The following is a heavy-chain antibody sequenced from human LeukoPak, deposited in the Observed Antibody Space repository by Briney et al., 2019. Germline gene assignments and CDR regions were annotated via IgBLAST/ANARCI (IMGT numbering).Heavy chain of an antibody. CDR3: AKDSLRGQWLPRGAFDV. Sequence: PGGSLRLSCAASGFTFSSYSMNWVRQAPGKGLEWVSYISSSSSTTYSADSVKGRFTISRDNSKSTLYLQMNSLRAEDTAVYYCAKDSLRGQWLPRGAFDVWGQGTMVTVSS. J-gene: IGHJ3*01. CDR2: ISSSSSTT. CDR1: GFTFSSYS. V-gene: IGHV3-48*01. D-gene: IGHD6-19*01.